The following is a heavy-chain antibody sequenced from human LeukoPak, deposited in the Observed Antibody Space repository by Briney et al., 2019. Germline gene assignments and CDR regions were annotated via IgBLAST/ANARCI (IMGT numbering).Heavy chain of an antibody. CDR3: ASPHLNCSSTSCYTVRAFDI. CDR1: GGSISSGDYY. D-gene: IGHD2-2*02. J-gene: IGHJ3*02. CDR2: IYYSGST. Sequence: SETLSLTCTVSGGSISSGDYYWSWIHQPPGKGLEWIGYIYYSGSTYYNPSLKSRVTISVDTSKNQFSLKLSSVTAADTAVYYCASPHLNCSSTSCYTVRAFDIWGQGTMVTVSS. V-gene: IGHV4-30-4*08.